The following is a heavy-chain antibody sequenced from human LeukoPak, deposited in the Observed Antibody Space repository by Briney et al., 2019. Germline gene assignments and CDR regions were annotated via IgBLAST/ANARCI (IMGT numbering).Heavy chain of an antibody. V-gene: IGHV4-34*01. CDR1: GGSFSGYY. D-gene: IGHD5-18*01. J-gene: IGHJ4*02. CDR3: AREVNGYSPYFDY. Sequence: SETLSLTCAVYGGSFSGYYWSWIRQPPGKGLEWIGEINHSGSTNYNPSLKSRVTISVDTSKNQFSLKLSSVTAANTAVYYCAREVNGYSPYFDYWGQGTLVTVSS. CDR2: INHSGST.